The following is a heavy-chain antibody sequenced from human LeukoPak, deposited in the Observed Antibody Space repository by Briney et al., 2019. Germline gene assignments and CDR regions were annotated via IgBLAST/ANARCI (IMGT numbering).Heavy chain of an antibody. J-gene: IGHJ4*02. CDR1: GGSISNFY. CDR2: IYYSGTT. V-gene: IGHV4-59*01. D-gene: IGHD5-12*01. CDR3: ARGFDSKSTYFDF. Sequence: SETLSLTCTVSGGSISNFYWNWIRQPPGQGLEWIGYIYYSGTTKYNPSLTSRVTISVDTSKNQFSLRLTSVTAADTAVYYCARGFDSKSTYFDFWGQGTLVTVSS.